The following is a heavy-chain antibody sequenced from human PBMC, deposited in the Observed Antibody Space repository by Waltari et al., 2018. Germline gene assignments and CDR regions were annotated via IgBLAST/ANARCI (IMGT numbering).Heavy chain of an antibody. J-gene: IGHJ3*02. V-gene: IGHV4-39*01. CDR1: GGSISSSSYY. CDR3: ARHRQYSSCWYTDAFDI. D-gene: IGHD6-19*01. CDR2: IYYSGAT. Sequence: QLQLQESGPGLVKPSETLSLTCTVSGGSISSSSYYWGWIRQPPGKGLEWIGRIYYSGATYYNPSLKSRDTISVDTAKNQFTLKLSSVTAADTAVYYCARHRQYSSCWYTDAFDIWGQGTMVTVSS.